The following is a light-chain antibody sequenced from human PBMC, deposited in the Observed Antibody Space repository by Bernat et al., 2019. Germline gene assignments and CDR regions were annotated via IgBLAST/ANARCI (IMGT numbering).Light chain of an antibody. CDR3: AAWDDSLNGVV. J-gene: IGLJ2*01. V-gene: IGLV1-44*01. CDR1: SSNIGSNT. CDR2: RNN. Sequence: QSVLTQPPSASGTPGQRVTISCSGSSSNIGSNTVNWYQQLPGTPPKLLIYRNNYRPSGVPDRFSGSKSGTSASLAISGLQSEDEADYYCAAWDDSLNGVVFGGGTKLTVL.